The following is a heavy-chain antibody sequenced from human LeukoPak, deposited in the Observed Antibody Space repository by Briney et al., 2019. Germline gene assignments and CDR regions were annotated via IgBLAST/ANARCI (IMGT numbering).Heavy chain of an antibody. D-gene: IGHD2-2*01. CDR2: ISSDGTST. Sequence: GGSLRLSCAASGFTFSSYWIHWVRQAPGKGLVWVSRISSDGTSTNYADSVKGRFTISRDNSKNTLYLQMNSLRAEDTAVYYCAKNGRPYCSSTSCYIDYWGQGTLVTVSS. V-gene: IGHV3-74*01. J-gene: IGHJ4*02. CDR1: GFTFSSYW. CDR3: AKNGRPYCSSTSCYIDY.